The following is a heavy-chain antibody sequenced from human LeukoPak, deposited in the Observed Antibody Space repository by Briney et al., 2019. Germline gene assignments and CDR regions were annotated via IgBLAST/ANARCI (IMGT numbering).Heavy chain of an antibody. Sequence: ASVKVSCKASGYTFTSYDINWVRQATRQGLEWMGWMNPNSGNTGYAQKFQGRVTMTRNTSISTAYMELSSLRSEDTAVYYCARPGDDSSGYSELTGDAFDIWGQGTMVTVSS. D-gene: IGHD3-22*01. CDR3: ARPGDDSSGYSELTGDAFDI. V-gene: IGHV1-8*01. CDR1: GYTFTSYD. CDR2: MNPNSGNT. J-gene: IGHJ3*02.